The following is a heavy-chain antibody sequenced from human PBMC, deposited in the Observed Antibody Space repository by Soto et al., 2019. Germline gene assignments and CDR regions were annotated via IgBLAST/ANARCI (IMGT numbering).Heavy chain of an antibody. CDR3: ARDRLMATAGTARHYFGLDV. V-gene: IGHV4-31*03. J-gene: IGHJ6*02. CDR1: GGSIRSGGYY. CDR2: IYYSGST. Sequence: SETLSLTCTVSGGSIRSGGYYWSWVRQSPRRGLEWIGNIYYSGSTYYDPSLKSRLTISVDTSKNQFSLNLSSVTAADTAVYYCARDRLMATAGTARHYFGLDVWGQGTTVTVSS. D-gene: IGHD5-18*01.